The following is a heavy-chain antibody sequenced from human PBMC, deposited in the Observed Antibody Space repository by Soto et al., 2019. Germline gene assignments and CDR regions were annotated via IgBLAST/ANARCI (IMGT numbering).Heavy chain of an antibody. J-gene: IGHJ4*02. D-gene: IGHD3-22*01. CDR1: GGSISSGGYS. V-gene: IGHV4-30-2*01. CDR3: TRGGYDSSGTGYYFDY. Sequence: TLGLTYAVSGGSISSGGYSWSWIRQPPGKGLEWIGYIYHSGSTYYNPSLKSRVTISVDRSKNQFSLKLSSVTAADTAVYYCTRGGYDSSGTGYYFDYWGQGTLVTVSS. CDR2: IYHSGST.